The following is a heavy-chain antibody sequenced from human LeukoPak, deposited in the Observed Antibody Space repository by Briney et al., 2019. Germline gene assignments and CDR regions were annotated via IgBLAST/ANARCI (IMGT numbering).Heavy chain of an antibody. V-gene: IGHV3-23*01. D-gene: IGHD5-18*01. CDR1: GFTFSTYA. J-gene: IGHJ4*02. CDR3: AKASRNQNTAIDY. CDR2: ISGSGGST. Sequence: GGSLRLSCAASGFTFSTYAMSWVRQAPGKGLEWDSTISGSGGSTYYADSVKGRFTISRDNSKNTLYLQMNSLRAEDTAVYYCAKASRNQNTAIDYWGQGTLVTVSS.